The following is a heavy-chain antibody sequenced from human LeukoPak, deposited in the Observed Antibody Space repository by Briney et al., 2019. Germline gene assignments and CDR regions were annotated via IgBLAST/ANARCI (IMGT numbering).Heavy chain of an antibody. J-gene: IGHJ4*02. D-gene: IGHD6-19*01. CDR1: GFTFSSYG. CDR2: ISGSGGSA. Sequence: GGSLRLSCAASGFTFSSYGMSWVRQAPGKGLEWVSAISGSGGSAYYADSVKGRFTISRDNSKNTLYLQMNSLRAEDTAVYYCAIYRSGWYWGETFDYWGQGTLVTVSS. V-gene: IGHV3-23*01. CDR3: AIYRSGWYWGETFDY.